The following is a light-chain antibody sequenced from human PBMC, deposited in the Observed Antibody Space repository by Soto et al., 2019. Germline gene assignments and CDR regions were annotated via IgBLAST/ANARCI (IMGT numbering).Light chain of an antibody. CDR1: ETINTW. V-gene: IGKV1-5*01. Sequence: IQMTQSPSTLSASVGDRVTITCRASETINTWLAWYQQKPGKAPKLLIYDAYSLQSGVPSRFSGSGSGTEFTLNSSSLQPDDSATYYCQQYNSYWTFGPGTKVEIK. J-gene: IGKJ1*01. CDR3: QQYNSYWT. CDR2: DAY.